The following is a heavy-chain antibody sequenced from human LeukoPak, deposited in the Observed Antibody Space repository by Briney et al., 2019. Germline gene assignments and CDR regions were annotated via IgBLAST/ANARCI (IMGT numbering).Heavy chain of an antibody. Sequence: SETLSLTCTVSGGSISSGSYYRSWIRQPAGKGLEWIGRIFTSGSTKYNPSLKSRVTISVDTSKNQFSLKLSSVTAADTAVYYCAREGKITMVRGVICYYYMDVWGKGTTVTISS. D-gene: IGHD3-10*01. CDR1: GGSISSGSYY. J-gene: IGHJ6*03. CDR3: AREGKITMVRGVICYYYMDV. V-gene: IGHV4-61*02. CDR2: IFTSGST.